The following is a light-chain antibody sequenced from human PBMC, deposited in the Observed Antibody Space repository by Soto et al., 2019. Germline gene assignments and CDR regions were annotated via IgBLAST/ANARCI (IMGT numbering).Light chain of an antibody. V-gene: IGLV1-40*01. CDR1: SSNLGAPYD. Sequence: QSVLTQPPSVSGAPGQTVIISCSGSSSNLGAPYDVNWFRQLPGTVPRLLIYGSNNRPSGVPDRFSGSKSGTSASLAITGLQVEDEADYCQSYDSSLSGYVFGTGTKVTVL. CDR3: QSYDSSLSGYV. J-gene: IGLJ1*01. CDR2: GSN.